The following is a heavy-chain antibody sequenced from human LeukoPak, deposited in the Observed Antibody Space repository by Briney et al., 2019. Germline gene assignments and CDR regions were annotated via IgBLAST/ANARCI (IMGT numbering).Heavy chain of an antibody. CDR3: AREDRAFRVDY. Sequence: PGGSLRLSCAASGFTFSAYAMHWDRQAPGKGLEWVGLIAYDGSHNYYADSVKGRVTISRDNSKNSMFLQMHALRIEDTAVYYCAREDRAFRVDYWGQGTLVSVSS. D-gene: IGHD2/OR15-2a*01. V-gene: IGHV3-30*04. CDR2: IAYDGSHN. J-gene: IGHJ4*02. CDR1: GFTFSAYA.